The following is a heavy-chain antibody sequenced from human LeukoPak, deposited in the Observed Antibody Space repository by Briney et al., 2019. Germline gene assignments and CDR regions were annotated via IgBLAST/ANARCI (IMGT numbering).Heavy chain of an antibody. D-gene: IGHD3-22*01. Sequence: GGSLRLSCAASGFTFSSYAMSWVRQAPGKGLEWVSAISGSGGSTYYADSVKGRFTIFRDNSKNTLYLQMNSLRAEDTAVYYCAPRPYYYDSSGYWGYWGQGTLVTVSS. CDR3: APRPYYYDSSGYWGY. J-gene: IGHJ4*02. V-gene: IGHV3-23*01. CDR2: ISGSGGST. CDR1: GFTFSSYA.